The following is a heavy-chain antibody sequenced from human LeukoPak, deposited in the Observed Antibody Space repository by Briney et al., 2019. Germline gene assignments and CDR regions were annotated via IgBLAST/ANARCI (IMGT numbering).Heavy chain of an antibody. CDR2: ISSSGSTI. V-gene: IGHV3-11*01. CDR3: ARDLYYYDSSGYYGTDY. CDR1: GFTFSDYY. D-gene: IGHD3-22*01. Sequence: PGGSLRLSCAASGFTFSDYYMSWIRQAPGKGLEWVSYISSSGSTIYYADSVKGRFTISRDNAKNSLYLQMNSLRAEDTAVYYCARDLYYYDSSGYYGTDYWGQGTLVTVSS. J-gene: IGHJ4*02.